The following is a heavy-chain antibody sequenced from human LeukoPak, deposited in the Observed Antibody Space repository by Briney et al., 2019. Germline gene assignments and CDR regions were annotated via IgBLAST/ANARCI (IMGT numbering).Heavy chain of an antibody. J-gene: IGHJ6*03. CDR2: ISGYSGKT. CDR3: ARVADYYYYMDV. CDR1: GYTFTSYG. V-gene: IGHV1-18*01. Sequence: ASVKVCCKASGYTFTSYGVNWARQAPGRGLEWMGWISGYSGKTNYAQRVQGRVSVTTDTSTSTAYLELRSLRLDDTAVYYCARVADYYYYMDVWGKGTTVTVSS.